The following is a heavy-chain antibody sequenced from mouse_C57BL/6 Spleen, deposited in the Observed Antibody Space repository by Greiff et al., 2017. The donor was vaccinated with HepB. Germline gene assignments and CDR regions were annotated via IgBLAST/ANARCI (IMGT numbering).Heavy chain of an antibody. V-gene: IGHV1-80*01. CDR3: ARSTVVARSYAMDY. CDR2: IYPGDGDT. J-gene: IGHJ4*01. Sequence: QVQLQQSGAELVKPGASVKISCKASGYAFSSYWMNWVKQRPGKGLEWIGQIYPGDGDTNYNGKFKGKATLTADKSSSTAYMQLSSLISEDSAVYYCARSTVVARSYAMDYWGQGTSVTVSS. CDR1: GYAFSSYW. D-gene: IGHD1-1*01.